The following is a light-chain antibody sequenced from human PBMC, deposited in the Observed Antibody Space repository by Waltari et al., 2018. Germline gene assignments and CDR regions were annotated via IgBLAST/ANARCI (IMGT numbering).Light chain of an antibody. V-gene: IGKV3-20*01. CDR3: QQYGSF. CDR2: GAS. Sequence: ELVVTQSPGTLSLSPGESATLSCRTSESTSRSSLAWYQQKPGQAPRLLIYGASSRATGIPDRFSGSRSGTDFTLTISRLEPEDFAMYYCQQYGSFFGGGTKVEIK. J-gene: IGKJ4*01. CDR1: ESTSRSS.